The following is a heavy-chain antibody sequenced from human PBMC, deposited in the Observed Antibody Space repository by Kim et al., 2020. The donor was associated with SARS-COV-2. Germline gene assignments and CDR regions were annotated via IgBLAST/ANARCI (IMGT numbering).Heavy chain of an antibody. CDR3: ARVDGGYVFDY. J-gene: IGHJ4*02. CDR1: GFTFSSYW. D-gene: IGHD4-17*01. V-gene: IGHV3-74*01. Sequence: GGSLRLSCAASGFTFSSYWMHWVRQAPGKGLVWVSRINSDGSSTSYADSVKGRFTISRDNAKNTLYLQMNSLRAEDTAVYYCARVDGGYVFDYWGQGTLVTVSS. CDR2: INSDGSST.